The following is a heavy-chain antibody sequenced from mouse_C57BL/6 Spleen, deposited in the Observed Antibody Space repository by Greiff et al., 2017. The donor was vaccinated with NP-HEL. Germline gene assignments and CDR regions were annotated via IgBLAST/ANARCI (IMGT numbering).Heavy chain of an antibody. CDR1: GYAFSSYW. D-gene: IGHD2-4*01. J-gene: IGHJ3*01. Sequence: QVQLQQSGAELVKPGASVKISCKASGYAFSSYWMNWVKQRPGKGLEWIGQIYPGDGDPNYNGKFKGKATLTADQSSSTAYMQLSSLTSEDSAVYFCAREGLRRGAWFAYWGQGTLVTASA. CDR2: IYPGDGDP. V-gene: IGHV1-80*01. CDR3: AREGLRRGAWFAY.